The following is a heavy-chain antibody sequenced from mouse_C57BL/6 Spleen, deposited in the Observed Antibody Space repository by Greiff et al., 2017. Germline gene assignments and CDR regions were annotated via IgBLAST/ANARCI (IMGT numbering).Heavy chain of an antibody. Sequence: EVKVVESGGGLVKPGGSLKLSCAASGFTFSSYAMSWVRQTPEKRLEWVATISDGGSYTYYPDNVKGRFTISRDNAKNNLYLQMSHLKSEDTAMYYCARSYDYPMDYWGQGTSVTVSS. CDR2: ISDGGSYT. V-gene: IGHV5-4*03. J-gene: IGHJ4*01. CDR1: GFTFSSYA. CDR3: ARSYDYPMDY. D-gene: IGHD2-4*01.